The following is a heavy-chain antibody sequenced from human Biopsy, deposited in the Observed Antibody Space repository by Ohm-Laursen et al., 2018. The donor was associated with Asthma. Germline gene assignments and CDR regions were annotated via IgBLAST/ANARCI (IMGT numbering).Heavy chain of an antibody. J-gene: IGHJ6*02. Sequence: SLRLSCSAPGFTFSDYAIYWVRQAPGKGLEWVAFISYDGSDKFYADSVKGRFTTSRDNSQNTLDLHMNRLTFEDTAVYYCARASVVKHYYYYGMDVWGPGTTVTVFS. CDR1: GFTFSDYA. CDR3: ARASVVKHYYYYGMDV. CDR2: ISYDGSDK. V-gene: IGHV3-30-3*01.